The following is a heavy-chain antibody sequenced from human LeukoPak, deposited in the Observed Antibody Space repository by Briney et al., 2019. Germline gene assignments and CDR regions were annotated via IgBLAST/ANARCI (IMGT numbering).Heavy chain of an antibody. V-gene: IGHV1-18*01. CDR2: IGAYNGNT. CDR3: ARDYAPPPYYDFWSGYSLWFDP. CDR1: GYTVTSYG. J-gene: IGHJ5*02. D-gene: IGHD3-3*01. Sequence: GASVKVSCKASGYTVTSYGISWVRQAPGQGLECVGWIGAYNGNTNYAQTLHGRVAMTTYPSTSTAYMELWSLRSDDTAVYYCARDYAPPPYYDFWSGYSLWFDPWGQGTLVTVSS.